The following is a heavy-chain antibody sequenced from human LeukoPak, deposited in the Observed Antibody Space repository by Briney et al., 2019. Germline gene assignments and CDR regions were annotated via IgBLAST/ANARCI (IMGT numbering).Heavy chain of an antibody. V-gene: IGHV4-59*01. D-gene: IGHD1-26*01. CDR2: IHFSGST. CDR3: ARDLGGIYFDY. CDR1: DASISGYY. J-gene: IGHJ4*02. Sequence: SETLSLTCTVSDASISGYYWSWIRQPPGKGLEWIGSIHFSGSTNYNPSLRSRVTISVDTSKNQLSLKLSSVTAADTAVYYCARDLGGIYFDYWGEGTLVTVSS.